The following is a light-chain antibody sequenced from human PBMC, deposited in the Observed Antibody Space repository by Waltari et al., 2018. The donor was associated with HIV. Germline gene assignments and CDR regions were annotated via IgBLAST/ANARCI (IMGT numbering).Light chain of an antibody. V-gene: IGKV3-11*01. CDR1: QYIDHF. J-gene: IGKJ4*01. CDR3: QQRHSFPPT. Sequence: EIVLTQSPATLSLSPGERATLPCRASQYIDHFLVWYQQKPGQAPRLVVYDASKRASGVPTRFTGSWSGTDFTLTIENLEPEDFALYFCQQRHSFPPTFGGGSKVE. CDR2: DAS.